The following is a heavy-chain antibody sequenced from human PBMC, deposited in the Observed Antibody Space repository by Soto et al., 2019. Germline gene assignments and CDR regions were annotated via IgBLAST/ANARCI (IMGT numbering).Heavy chain of an antibody. Sequence: SETLSLTCAVSDYSISSGYYWGWIRQPPGKGLEWIGSIYHSGSTYYNPSLKSRVTISVDTSKNQFSLKLSSVTAADTAVYYCARASGYSSSWYEVIYGMDVWGQGTTVTVSS. CDR3: ARASGYSSSWYEVIYGMDV. CDR2: IYHSGST. V-gene: IGHV4-38-2*01. J-gene: IGHJ6*02. CDR1: DYSISSGYY. D-gene: IGHD6-13*01.